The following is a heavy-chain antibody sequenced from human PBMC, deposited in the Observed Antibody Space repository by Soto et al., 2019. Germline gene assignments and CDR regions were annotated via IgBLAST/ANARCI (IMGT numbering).Heavy chain of an antibody. V-gene: IGHV2-70*04. CDR3: ARVFDSSGWYFFDY. Sequence: SGPTLVNPTQTLTLTCTFSGFSLSTSGMRVSWIRQPPGKALEWLARIDWDDDKFYSTSLKTRLTISKDTSKNQVVLTMTNMDPVDTATYYCARVFDSSGWYFFDYWRQGTLVTVSS. J-gene: IGHJ4*02. D-gene: IGHD6-19*01. CDR1: GFSLSTSGMR. CDR2: IDWDDDK.